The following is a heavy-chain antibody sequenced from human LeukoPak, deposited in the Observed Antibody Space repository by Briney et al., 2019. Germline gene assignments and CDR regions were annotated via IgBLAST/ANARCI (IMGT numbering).Heavy chain of an antibody. V-gene: IGHV3-23*01. CDR2: ISGSGGST. Sequence: GGSLRLSCAASGISFSSYAMSWVRQAPGKGLEWVSAISGSGGSTYYADSVKGRFTISRDNAKNSLYLQMNSLRAEDTAVYYCARSIVVPAAFDYWGQGTLVTVSS. CDR3: ARSIVVPAAFDY. CDR1: GISFSSYA. J-gene: IGHJ4*02. D-gene: IGHD2-2*01.